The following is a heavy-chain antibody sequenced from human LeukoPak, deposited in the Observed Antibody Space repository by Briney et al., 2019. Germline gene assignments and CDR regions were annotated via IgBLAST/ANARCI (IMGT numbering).Heavy chain of an antibody. D-gene: IGHD4-23*01. CDR3: SREYGGNSKLDT. J-gene: IGHJ5*02. V-gene: IGHV1-46*01. CDR2: INPSDDST. Sequence: SSVNVSCKASGYTFTRYYIHWVRQAPGQGLKWMGIINPSDDSTTYAQKFQGRVTMTRDMSTSTVYMELSSLRSEDTAVYYCSREYGGNSKLDTWGQGTLVTVYS. CDR1: GYTFTRYY.